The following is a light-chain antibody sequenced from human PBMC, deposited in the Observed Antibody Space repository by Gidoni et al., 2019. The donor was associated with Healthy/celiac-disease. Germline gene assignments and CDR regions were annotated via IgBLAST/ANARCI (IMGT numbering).Light chain of an antibody. J-gene: IGKJ4*01. CDR3: QQRSNWPSLT. V-gene: IGKV3-11*01. Sequence: DIVLTQSPATLALSPGERATLPCRASQSVSSYLAWYQQKPGQAPRLLIYDASNRATGIPARISGSGSGTDFTLTISSLEPEDFAVYYCQQRSNWPSLTFGGGTKVEIK. CDR1: QSVSSY. CDR2: DAS.